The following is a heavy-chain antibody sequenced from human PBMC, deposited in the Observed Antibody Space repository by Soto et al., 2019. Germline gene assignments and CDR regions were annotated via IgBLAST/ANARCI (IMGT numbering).Heavy chain of an antibody. CDR1: GFTFSSYA. D-gene: IGHD6-13*01. Sequence: GGSLRLSCAASGFTFSSYAMSWVRQAPGKGLEWVSAISGSGGSTYYADSVKGRFTISRDNSKNTLYLQMNSLRAEDTAVYYCAKDLLPPDDIAAAGQDYWGQGTLVTVSS. CDR2: ISGSGGST. J-gene: IGHJ4*02. CDR3: AKDLLPPDDIAAAGQDY. V-gene: IGHV3-23*01.